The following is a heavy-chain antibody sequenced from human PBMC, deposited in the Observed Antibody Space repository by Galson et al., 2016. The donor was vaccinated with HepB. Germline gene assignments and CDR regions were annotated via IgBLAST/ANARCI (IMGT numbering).Heavy chain of an antibody. V-gene: IGHV3-66*01. CDR2: IYSGGIT. CDR3: ARVPPPCWFDP. CDR1: AFTVSGTY. J-gene: IGHJ5*02. Sequence: SLRLSCAASAFTVSGTYMTWVRQSPGKGLEWVSLIYSGGITYYADSVKGRFSISSDISKNLLYLQMNSLSAEDTAVYYCARVPPPCWFDPWGQGTLVTVSS.